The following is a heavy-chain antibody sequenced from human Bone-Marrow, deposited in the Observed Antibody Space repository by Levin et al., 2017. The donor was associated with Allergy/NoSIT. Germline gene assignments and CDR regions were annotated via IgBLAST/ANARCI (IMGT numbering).Heavy chain of an antibody. V-gene: IGHV3-21*01. Sequence: RAGGSLRLSCAASGFTFRSYSMNWVRQAPGKGLEWVSTISSSSRYIYYAESAKGRFTISRDNAKNSVYLQMSSPRAEDTAVYYCSRDLSFGNPQGFDCWGQGTLVTVSS. J-gene: IGHJ4*02. CDR3: SRDLSFGNPQGFDC. CDR2: ISSSSRYI. D-gene: IGHD1-14*01. CDR1: GFTFRSYS.